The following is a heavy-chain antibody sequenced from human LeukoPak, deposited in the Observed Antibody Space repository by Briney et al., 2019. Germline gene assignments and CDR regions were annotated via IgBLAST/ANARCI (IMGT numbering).Heavy chain of an antibody. CDR3: ARLPALLWFGELWDDFDY. J-gene: IGHJ4*02. V-gene: IGHV3-7*01. D-gene: IGHD3-10*01. CDR1: GFPFSSYW. CDR2: IRQDGSEK. Sequence: PGGYLRLSCGAFGFPFSSYWMSWVRQAPGKGLGWVANIRQDGSEKYYVGSVKGRFTISRDNAKNSLYLQMNSLRAEDTAVYYCARLPALLWFGELWDDFDYWGQGTLVTVSS.